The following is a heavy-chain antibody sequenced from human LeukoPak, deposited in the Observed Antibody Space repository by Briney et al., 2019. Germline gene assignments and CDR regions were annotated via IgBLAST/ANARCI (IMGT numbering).Heavy chain of an antibody. V-gene: IGHV1-46*01. J-gene: IGHJ4*02. Sequence: ASLKVSCEASGYTFTSNYIHWVRQAPGQGLEWMGMIYPRDGSTSYAQKFQGRVTVTRDTSTSTVHMELSGLRSEDTAVYYCARDQEGFDYWGQGTLVTVSS. CDR2: IYPRDGST. CDR3: ARDQEGFDY. CDR1: GYTFTSNY.